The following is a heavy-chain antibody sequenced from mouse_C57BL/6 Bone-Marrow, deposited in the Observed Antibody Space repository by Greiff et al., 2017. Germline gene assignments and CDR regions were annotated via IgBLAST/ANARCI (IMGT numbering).Heavy chain of an antibody. CDR2: ISSGGSYT. J-gene: IGHJ2*01. V-gene: IGHV5-6*01. D-gene: IGHD2-3*01. CDR1: GFTFSSYG. CDR3: ARHEEMVTTFDY. Sequence: EVKLMESGGDLVKPGGSLKLSCAASGFTFSSYGMSWVRQTPDKRLEWVATISSGGSYTYYPDSVKGRFTISRDNAKNTLYLQMSSLKSEDTAMYYYARHEEMVTTFDYWGQGTTLTVSS.